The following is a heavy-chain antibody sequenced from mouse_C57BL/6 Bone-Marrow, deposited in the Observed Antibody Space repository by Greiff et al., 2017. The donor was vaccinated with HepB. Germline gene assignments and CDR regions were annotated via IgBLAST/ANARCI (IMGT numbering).Heavy chain of an antibody. J-gene: IGHJ2*01. CDR2: IWSGGST. D-gene: IGHD2-4*01. CDR3: AKNEGGYDYDVPY. V-gene: IGHV2-4*01. Sequence: VQLQQSGPGLVQPSQSLSITCTVSGFSLTSYGVHWVRQPTGKGLEWLGVIWSGGSTDYNAAFISRLSISKDNSKSQVFFKMNSLQADDTAIYYCAKNEGGYDYDVPYWGQGTTLTVSS. CDR1: GFSLTSYG.